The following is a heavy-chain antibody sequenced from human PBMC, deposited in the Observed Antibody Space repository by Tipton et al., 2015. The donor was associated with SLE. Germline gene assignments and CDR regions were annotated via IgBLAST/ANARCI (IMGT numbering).Heavy chain of an antibody. CDR1: GFTFNNYA. CDR2: IKQDGSEK. J-gene: IGHJ4*02. D-gene: IGHD2-15*01. V-gene: IGHV3-7*01. CDR3: ARGGSRHYSD. Sequence: SLRLSCAASGFTFNNYAMSWVRQAPGKGLEWVANIKQDGSEKYYVDSVKGRFTISRDNAKNSLYLQMNSLRVEDTAVYYCARGGSRHYSDWGQGTLVTVSS.